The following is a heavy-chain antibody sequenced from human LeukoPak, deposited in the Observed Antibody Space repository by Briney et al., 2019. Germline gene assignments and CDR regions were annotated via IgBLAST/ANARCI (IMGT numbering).Heavy chain of an antibody. J-gene: IGHJ5*02. CDR1: GFTFSTYW. CDR2: INSDGSTT. Sequence: GGSLRLSCAASGFTFSTYWMHWVRQAPGKGLVWVSRINSDGSTTTYADSVKGRFTTSRDNAKNTLYLQMSSLRAEDTAVYYCARVASGSWNWFDPWGQGTLVTVSS. V-gene: IGHV3-74*01. D-gene: IGHD1-26*01. CDR3: ARVASGSWNWFDP.